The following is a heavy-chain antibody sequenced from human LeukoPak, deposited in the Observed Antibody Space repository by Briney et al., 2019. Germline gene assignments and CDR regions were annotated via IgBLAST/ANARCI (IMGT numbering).Heavy chain of an antibody. CDR3: AGYSSGFVYCFDY. Sequence: PGGSLRLSCAASGFTFNTFVMSWVRQAPGKGLEWVSSIKGSSDNTYYADSVKGRFTTSRDNSKNTLYLQMNSLRAEDTAVYYCAGYSSGFVYCFDYWGQGTLVTVSS. D-gene: IGHD6-19*01. J-gene: IGHJ4*02. CDR2: IKGSSDNT. V-gene: IGHV3-23*01. CDR1: GFTFNTFV.